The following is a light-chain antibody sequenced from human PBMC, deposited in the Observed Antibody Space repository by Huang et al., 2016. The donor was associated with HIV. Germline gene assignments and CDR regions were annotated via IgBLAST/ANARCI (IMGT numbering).Light chain of an antibody. CDR3: QQYGSSPLT. CDR1: QSVRSSS. Sequence: EIVLTQSPGTLSLSPGERATLSCRASQSVRSSSLAWYQQKPGQSPRRLIFGASNRATAIPDRFSGSGSATGFTLTISRLEPEDFAVYYCQQYGSSPLTFGGGTKVEIK. V-gene: IGKV3-20*01. J-gene: IGKJ4*01. CDR2: GAS.